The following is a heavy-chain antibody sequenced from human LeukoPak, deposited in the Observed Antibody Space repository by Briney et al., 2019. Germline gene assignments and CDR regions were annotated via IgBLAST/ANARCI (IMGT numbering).Heavy chain of an antibody. CDR2: INQGGGEK. CDR3: ARDETALDS. D-gene: IGHD5-18*01. V-gene: IGHV3-7*01. J-gene: IGHJ4*02. Sequence: GGSLRLSCAASGFTFSSYWMSWVRQAPGKGLEWVANINQGGGEKYYADSVKGRFTISRDNAKNSLYLQMNSLRVEDTAIYYCARDETALDSWGQGTQVTVSS. CDR1: GFTFSSYW.